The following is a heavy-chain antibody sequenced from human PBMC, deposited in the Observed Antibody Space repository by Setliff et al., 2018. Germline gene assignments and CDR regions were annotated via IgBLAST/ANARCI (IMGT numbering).Heavy chain of an antibody. J-gene: IGHJ2*01. V-gene: IGHV3-7*03. D-gene: IGHD3-10*01. Sequence: AGGSLRLSCAASGFTFSTYWMSWVRQAPGKGLEWVANIKQDGSEKYYVDSVKGRFSISRDNAKNSLYLQMNSLRAEDTAVYYCARASGELFYDWYFDLWGRGTLVTVSS. CDR2: IKQDGSEK. CDR3: ARASGELFYDWYFDL. CDR1: GFTFSTYW.